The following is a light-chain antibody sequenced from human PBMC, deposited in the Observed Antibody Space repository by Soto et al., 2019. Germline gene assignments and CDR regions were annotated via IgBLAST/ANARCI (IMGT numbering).Light chain of an antibody. Sequence: DVQRTQSPSTLSAALLGGVTITFRASQSIINWLAWYQQKPGKAPKLLIYGASSLESGVPSRFSGSGSGTEFTLTITNLQPDDFATYYCQQYDSFSGTFGQGTKVDIK. V-gene: IGKV1-5*01. CDR2: GAS. J-gene: IGKJ1*01. CDR1: QSIINW. CDR3: QQYDSFSGT.